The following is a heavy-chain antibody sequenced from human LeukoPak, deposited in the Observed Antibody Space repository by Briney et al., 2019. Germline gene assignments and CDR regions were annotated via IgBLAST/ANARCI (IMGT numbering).Heavy chain of an antibody. CDR3: LRGDRRDY. CDR1: GFTFRNYG. V-gene: IGHV3-30*02. CDR2: IRYDGSNK. J-gene: IGHJ4*02. Sequence: GGSLRLSCAASGFTFRNYGMHWVRQAPGKGLEWVAFIRYDGSNKYYADSVKGRFIISRDNAKDSLYLQMNSLRVEDTAVYYCLRGDRRDYWGQGTLVTVSS.